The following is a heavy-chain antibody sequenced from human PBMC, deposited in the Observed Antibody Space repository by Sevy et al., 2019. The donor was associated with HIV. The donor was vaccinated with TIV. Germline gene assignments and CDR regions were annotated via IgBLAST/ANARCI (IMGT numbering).Heavy chain of an antibody. CDR2: IYYRGNT. Sequence: SETLSLTCTMSVSGGSISSINSYWGWIRQPPGKGLEWIGSIYYRGNTYYNPSLKSRVTISVDTSKNQFSLRLSSVTASDTAFYYCVRRDGGNPEYFDSWGQGILVTVSS. D-gene: IGHD2-15*01. CDR3: VRRDGGNPEYFDS. CDR1: GGSISSINSY. J-gene: IGHJ4*02. V-gene: IGHV4-39*01.